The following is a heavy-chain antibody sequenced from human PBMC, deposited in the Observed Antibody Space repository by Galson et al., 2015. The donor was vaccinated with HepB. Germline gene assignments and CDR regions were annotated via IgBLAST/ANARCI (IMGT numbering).Heavy chain of an antibody. CDR1: GFPFNRNA. Sequence: SLRLSCAASGFPFNRNAMNWVRQAPGKGLEWVSSISGSGDTTYYAASVKGRFTVSRDNSKNTLYLQMNSLRVEDSAVYYCARGDSISATGTCDYWGQGTRVTVSS. CDR3: ARGDSISATGTCDY. CDR2: ISGSGDTT. D-gene: IGHD1-1*01. J-gene: IGHJ4*02. V-gene: IGHV3-23*01.